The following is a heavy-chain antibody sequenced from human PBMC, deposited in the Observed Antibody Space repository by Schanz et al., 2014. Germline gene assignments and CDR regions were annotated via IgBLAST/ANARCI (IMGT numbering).Heavy chain of an antibody. CDR3: ARGSGTFDS. D-gene: IGHD3-3*01. J-gene: IGHJ4*02. Sequence: EVQLLESGGGLVQPGGSLRLSCAASRFTFSSYAMSWVRQAPGKGLEWVSAISDSGDLTYYADSVKGRFTISRDNSDNALYLQMNNLRAEDTAVYYCARGSGTFDSWGQGTLVTVSS. V-gene: IGHV3-23*01. CDR2: ISDSGDLT. CDR1: RFTFSSYA.